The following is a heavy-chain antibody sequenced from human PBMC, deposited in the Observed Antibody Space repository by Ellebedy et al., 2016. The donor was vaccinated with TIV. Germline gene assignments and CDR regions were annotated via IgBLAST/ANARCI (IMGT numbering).Heavy chain of an antibody. CDR3: TGPIGGTTLEY. V-gene: IGHV3-74*01. D-gene: IGHD3-16*01. J-gene: IGHJ4*02. Sequence: PGGSLRLSCAASGFTFSNYWMHWVRQAPGKGLVWVSRISPDGSNTIYADSVKGRFTISRDNAKNTLYLQMNSLRAEDTAVYYCTGPIGGTTLEYWGQGTLVTVPS. CDR2: ISPDGSNT. CDR1: GFTFSNYW.